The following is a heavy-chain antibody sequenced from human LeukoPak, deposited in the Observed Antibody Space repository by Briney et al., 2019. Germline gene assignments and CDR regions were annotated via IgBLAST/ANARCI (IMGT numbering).Heavy chain of an antibody. Sequence: PGGSLRLSCAASGFTFSNHAMSWVRQAPGKGLEWVSAISDSGGATYYADSVKGRFTISRDNSKNTLYLQMNSLRAEDTAVYYCAKDDYYDSSGYYYWALVRAFDIWGQGTMVTVSS. CDR2: ISDSGGAT. J-gene: IGHJ3*02. CDR1: GFTFSNHA. D-gene: IGHD3-22*01. CDR3: AKDDYYDSSGYYYWALVRAFDI. V-gene: IGHV3-23*01.